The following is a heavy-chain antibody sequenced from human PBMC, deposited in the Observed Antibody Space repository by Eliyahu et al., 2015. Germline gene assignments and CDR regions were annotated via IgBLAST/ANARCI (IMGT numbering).Heavy chain of an antibody. CDR3: AKAGTTVTDY. CDR2: ISGSGGSI. V-gene: IGHV3-23*01. J-gene: IGHJ4*02. Sequence: FTFSSYAMSWVRQAPGKGLEWVSNISGSGGSIYYVDSVKGRFTISRDNSKNTLYLQMNSLRAEDTAIYYCAKAGTTVTDYWGQGTLVTVSS. D-gene: IGHD4-17*01. CDR1: FTFSSYA.